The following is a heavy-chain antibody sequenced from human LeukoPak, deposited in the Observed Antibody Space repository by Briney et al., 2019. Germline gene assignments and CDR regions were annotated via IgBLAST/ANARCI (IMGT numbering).Heavy chain of an antibody. D-gene: IGHD3-16*01. CDR3: ARSRGKYYFDY. CDR1: GGSISSGVYY. J-gene: IGHJ4*02. V-gene: IGHV4-31*03. Sequence: SETLSLTCTVSGGSISSGVYYWSWIRQHPGKGLEWIGYIYYSGSTYYNPSLKSRVTISVDTSKNQFSLKLSSVTAADTAVYYCARSRGKYYFDYWGQGTLVTVSS. CDR2: IYYSGST.